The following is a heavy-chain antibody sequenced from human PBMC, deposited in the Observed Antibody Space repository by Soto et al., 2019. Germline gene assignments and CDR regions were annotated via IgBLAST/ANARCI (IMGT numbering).Heavy chain of an antibody. Sequence: SGPTLVNPTQTLTLTCTFSGFSLSANGMRVSWLRQPPGKALEWLARIDWNDEELYITSLKTRLTISKDTSKNQVVLTMTNMDPVDTATYYCARGRGYNHGHEPIDYWGQGALVTVSS. V-gene: IGHV2-70*04. CDR2: IDWNDEE. CDR3: ARGRGYNHGHEPIDY. CDR1: GFSLSANGMR. D-gene: IGHD5-18*01. J-gene: IGHJ4*02.